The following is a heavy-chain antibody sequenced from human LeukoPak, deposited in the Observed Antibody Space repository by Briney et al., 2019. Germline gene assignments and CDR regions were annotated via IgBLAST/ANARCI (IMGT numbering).Heavy chain of an antibody. V-gene: IGHV3-30*02. CDR1: GFTFSSYG. CDR3: AKDSPIYYIDY. D-gene: IGHD3-10*01. Sequence: GGSLRLSCAASGFTFSSYGMHWVRQAPGKGLEWVSFINYNGRNNYYADSVKGRFTISRDSSKNTLSLQMNSLRDEDTAVYYRAKDSPIYYIDYWGQGTLVTVSS. CDR2: INYNGRNN. J-gene: IGHJ4*02.